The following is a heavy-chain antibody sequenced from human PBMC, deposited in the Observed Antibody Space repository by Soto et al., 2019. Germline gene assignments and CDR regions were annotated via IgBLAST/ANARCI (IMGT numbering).Heavy chain of an antibody. Sequence: GASVKVSCKASGYTFTGYYMHWVRQAPGQGLEWMGWINPNSGGTNYAQKFQGRVTMTRDTSISTAYMELSRLRSDDTAVYYCARDTPDCSSTSCYDWFDPWGQGTLVTVPQ. CDR2: INPNSGGT. CDR3: ARDTPDCSSTSCYDWFDP. V-gene: IGHV1-2*02. CDR1: GYTFTGYY. J-gene: IGHJ5*02. D-gene: IGHD2-2*01.